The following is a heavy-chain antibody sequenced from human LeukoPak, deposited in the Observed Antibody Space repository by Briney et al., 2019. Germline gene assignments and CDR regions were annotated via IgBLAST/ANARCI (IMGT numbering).Heavy chain of an antibody. CDR3: ARGPPGYYDSSGYPPIRY. Sequence: SETLSLTCAVHGGSFSGYYWSWIRQPPGKGLEWIGEINHSGSTNYNPSLKSRVTISVDTSKNQFSLKLSSVTAADTAVYYCARGPPGYYDSSGYPPIRYWGQGTLVTVSS. V-gene: IGHV4-34*01. J-gene: IGHJ4*02. D-gene: IGHD3-22*01. CDR1: GGSFSGYY. CDR2: INHSGST.